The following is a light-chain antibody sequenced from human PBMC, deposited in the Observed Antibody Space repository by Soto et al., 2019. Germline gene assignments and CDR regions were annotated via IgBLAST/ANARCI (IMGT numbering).Light chain of an antibody. V-gene: IGLV3-21*04. CDR2: YDS. CDR3: QVWDSSSDLVV. Sequence: SYELTQPPSVSVAPGKTARITCGGNNIGSKSVHWYQQKPGQAPVLVIYYDSDRPSGIPERFSGSNSGNTATLTISRVEAGDEADYYCQVWDSSSDLVVFGGGTKLPVL. CDR1: NIGSKS. J-gene: IGLJ2*01.